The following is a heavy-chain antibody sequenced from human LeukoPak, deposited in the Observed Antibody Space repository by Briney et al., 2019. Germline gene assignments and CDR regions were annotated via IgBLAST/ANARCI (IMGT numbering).Heavy chain of an antibody. D-gene: IGHD3-3*01. CDR1: GFTFSSYS. CDR2: ISSSSSYI. V-gene: IGHV3-21*01. Sequence: GGSLRLSCAASGFTFSSYSMNWVRQAPGKGLGWVSSISSSSSYIYYADSVKGRFTISRDNAKNSLYLQMNSLRAEDTAVYYCARNWVYYDFWSAPDDAFDIWGQGTMVTVSS. CDR3: ARNWVYYDFWSAPDDAFDI. J-gene: IGHJ3*02.